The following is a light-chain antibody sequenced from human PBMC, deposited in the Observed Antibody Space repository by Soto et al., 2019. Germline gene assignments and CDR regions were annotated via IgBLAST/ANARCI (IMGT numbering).Light chain of an antibody. CDR3: QQYNNWPPWT. Sequence: EVLLTQSPATLSVSPGEGATLSCRASQSVSSNLAWYQQKPGQAPRLLIYGASTRATGVPARFSGRGSGTEFTLTISSLQSEDFAVYYCQQYNNWPPWTFGQGTKVDIK. J-gene: IGKJ1*01. CDR2: GAS. V-gene: IGKV3-15*01. CDR1: QSVSSN.